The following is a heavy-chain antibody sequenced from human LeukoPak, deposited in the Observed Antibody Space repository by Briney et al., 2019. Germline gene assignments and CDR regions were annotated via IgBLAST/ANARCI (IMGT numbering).Heavy chain of an antibody. J-gene: IGHJ6*02. D-gene: IGHD6-13*01. CDR1: GYTFPGYY. CDR2: VNPNCGGT. CDR3: WRLPRKQQLVLDYYYYGMDV. V-gene: IGHV1-2*02. Sequence: GSSVKVSCKASGYTFPGYYLHWVRQAPAQGRDWMGWVNPNCGGTHYEPEFQGRGTITRGTSIGPAFLELSRRGSDGPALYFLWRLPRKQQLVLDYYYYGMDVWGQGTTVSVSS.